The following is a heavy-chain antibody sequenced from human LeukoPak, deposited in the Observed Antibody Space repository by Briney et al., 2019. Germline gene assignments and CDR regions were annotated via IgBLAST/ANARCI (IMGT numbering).Heavy chain of an antibody. CDR2: ISSGSSYI. CDR3: ASHYDIDY. V-gene: IGHV3-21*06. D-gene: IGHD3-9*01. Sequence: GGSLRLSCAASGLTFSTYTMNWVRQAPGKGLEWVSDISSGSSYIYYADSMKGRFTDSRDNAKNSLYLQMKSLKAEDRAVYFCASHYDIDYWGQGTLVTVSS. J-gene: IGHJ4*02. CDR1: GLTFSTYT.